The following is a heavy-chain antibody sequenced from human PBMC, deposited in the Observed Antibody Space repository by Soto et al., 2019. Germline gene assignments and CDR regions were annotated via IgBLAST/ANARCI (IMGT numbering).Heavy chain of an antibody. V-gene: IGHV1-18*01. J-gene: IGHJ6*02. CDR2: ISAYNGNT. CDR1: GYTFTSYG. D-gene: IGHD2-2*01. Sequence: QVQLVQSGAEVKKPGASVKVSCKASGYTFTSYGISWVRQAPGQGLEWMGWISAYNGNTNYAQKLQGRVTMTTDTSTRTAYMEMRTLRSDDTAVYYCARDGYDIVVVPAAQPYYYYGMDVWGQGTTVTVSS. CDR3: ARDGYDIVVVPAAQPYYYYGMDV.